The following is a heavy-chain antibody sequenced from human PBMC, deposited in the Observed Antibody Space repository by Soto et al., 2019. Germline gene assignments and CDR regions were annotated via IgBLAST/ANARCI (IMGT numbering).Heavy chain of an antibody. V-gene: IGHV3-23*01. CDR3: AKDWNFDY. CDR2: ISGSGGST. J-gene: IGHJ4*02. CDR1: GCAFRSVA. Sequence: GAVSGCAFRSVAMSWVRQAPGKGLEWVSAISGSGGSTYYADSVKGRFTISRDNSKNTLYLQMNSLRAEDTAVYYCAKDWNFDYWGQGTLVTVSS. D-gene: IGHD1-1*01.